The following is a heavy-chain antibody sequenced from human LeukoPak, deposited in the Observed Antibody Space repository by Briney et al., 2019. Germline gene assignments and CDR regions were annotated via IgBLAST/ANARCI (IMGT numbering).Heavy chain of an antibody. Sequence: PGGSLRLSCAASGFTFSSYWMSWVRQAPGKGLEWVANIKQDGSEKYYVDSVKGRFTISRDNAKNSLYLQMNSLRAEDTAVYYCARVVASYQWGPWAYHYGMDVWGQGTTVTVSS. D-gene: IGHD3-16*02. V-gene: IGHV3-7*01. CDR1: GFTFSSYW. CDR3: ARVVASYQWGPWAYHYGMDV. J-gene: IGHJ6*02. CDR2: IKQDGSEK.